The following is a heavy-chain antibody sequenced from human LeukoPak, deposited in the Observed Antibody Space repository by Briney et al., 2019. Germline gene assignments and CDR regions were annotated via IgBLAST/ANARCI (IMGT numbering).Heavy chain of an antibody. D-gene: IGHD1-26*01. Sequence: PSETLSLTCIVSGGSISSSSYYWGWIRQPPGKGLEWIGTIYRSGSTYSNPSLRGRVTISVDTSKNQFSLKLSSVTAADTAVYYCARTGAGYYYYYMDVWGKGTTVTVSS. CDR1: GGSISSSSYY. CDR3: ARTGAGYYYYYMDV. CDR2: IYRSGST. J-gene: IGHJ6*03. V-gene: IGHV4-39*07.